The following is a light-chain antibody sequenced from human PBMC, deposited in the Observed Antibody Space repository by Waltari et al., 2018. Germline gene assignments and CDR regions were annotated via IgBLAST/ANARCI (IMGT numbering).Light chain of an antibody. Sequence: DIVLTQSPDSLPVSLGERATINCKSSQSLLYSSVNKNCLAWYQQKAGQPPKLLIYWTSTREPGVPDQFSGSGSGTDFTLTISSLQAEDVAVYYCQQYCSSPLTFGGGTKVEIK. CDR2: WTS. CDR1: QSLLYSSVNKNC. J-gene: IGKJ4*01. V-gene: IGKV4-1*01. CDR3: QQYCSSPLT.